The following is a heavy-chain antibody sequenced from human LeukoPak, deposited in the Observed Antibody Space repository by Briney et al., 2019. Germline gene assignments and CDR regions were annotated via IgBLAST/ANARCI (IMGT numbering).Heavy chain of an antibody. J-gene: IGHJ4*02. V-gene: IGHV1-69*06. D-gene: IGHD6-13*01. CDR2: IIPIFGTA. CDR1: GGTFSSYA. Sequence: ASVKVSCKASGGTFSSYAINWVRQAPGQGLEWMGGIIPIFGTANYAQKFQGRVTITADKSTSTAYMELSSLRSEDTAVYYCASLLTAAAGTRPLWGQGTLVTVSS. CDR3: ASLLTAAAGTRPL.